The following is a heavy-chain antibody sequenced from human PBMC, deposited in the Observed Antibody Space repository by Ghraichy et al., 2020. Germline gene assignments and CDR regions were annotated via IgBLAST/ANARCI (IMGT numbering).Heavy chain of an antibody. V-gene: IGHV4-59*01. Sequence: SETLSLTCTVSGGSISSYFWSWIRQPPGKGLEWIGYIYYSGSTNYNPSLKSRVTISVDTSKNQFSLKLSSVTTADTAVYYCARAKGGHCSGGSCYSVFDYWGQGTLVTVSS. CDR2: IYYSGST. CDR1: GGSISSYF. J-gene: IGHJ4*02. CDR3: ARAKGGHCSGGSCYSVFDY. D-gene: IGHD2-15*01.